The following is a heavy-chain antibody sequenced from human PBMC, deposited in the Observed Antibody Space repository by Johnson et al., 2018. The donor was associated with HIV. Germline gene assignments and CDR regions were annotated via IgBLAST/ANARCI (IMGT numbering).Heavy chain of an antibody. V-gene: IGHV3-20*04. J-gene: IGHJ3*01. Sequence: EVQLVESGGGLVHPGVSLRLSCETSRFTFDDYGMSWVRQAPGKGLEWVSCINWNGGTTGYADSLKGRFTISIDNAKNSLYLQMNSLEAEDTAWYYCGGLLGYYYSNGYYCGDGFDVWGRGTMVTVSS. CDR1: RFTFDDYG. CDR2: INWNGGTT. D-gene: IGHD3-22*01. CDR3: GGLLGYYYSNGYYCGDGFDV.